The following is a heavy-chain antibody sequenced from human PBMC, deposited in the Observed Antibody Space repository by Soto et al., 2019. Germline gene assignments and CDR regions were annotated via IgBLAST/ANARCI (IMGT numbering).Heavy chain of an antibody. Sequence: GGSLRLSCAASGFTFSSYAMSWVRQAPGKGLEWVSAISGSGGSTYYADSVKGRFTISRDNSKNTLYLQMNSLRAEDTAVYYCAKAWDYYGSGSYTGWGQGTLVTVSS. D-gene: IGHD3-10*01. J-gene: IGHJ4*02. V-gene: IGHV3-23*01. CDR2: ISGSGGST. CDR3: AKAWDYYGSGSYTG. CDR1: GFTFSSYA.